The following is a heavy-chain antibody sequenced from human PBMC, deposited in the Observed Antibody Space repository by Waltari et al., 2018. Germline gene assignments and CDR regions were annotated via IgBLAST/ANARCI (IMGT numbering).Heavy chain of an antibody. D-gene: IGHD3-16*02. CDR3: ARSSYDYVWGSYRQFDY. CDR1: GYTFTGYY. Sequence: QVQLVQSGAEVTKPGASVKVSCKASGYTFTGYYMLWVRQAHGQGLEWMGWINPNSGGTNYAQKFQGRVTMTRDTSISTAYMELSRLRSDDTAVYYCARSSYDYVWGSYRQFDYWGQGTLVTVSS. J-gene: IGHJ4*02. CDR2: INPNSGGT. V-gene: IGHV1-2*02.